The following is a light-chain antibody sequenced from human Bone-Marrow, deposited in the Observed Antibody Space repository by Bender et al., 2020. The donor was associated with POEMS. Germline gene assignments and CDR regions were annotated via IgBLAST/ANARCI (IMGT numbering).Light chain of an antibody. Sequence: QSALTQPASVSGSPGQSITISCTGTRSDIGAYNYVSWYQQHPGNAPKLMVYDVSRRPSGVSDRFSGSKSGNSASLTISGLQADDEADYFCGSYTSDGTYVFGGGTKVTVL. CDR2: DVS. CDR3: GSYTSDGTYV. CDR1: RSDIGAYNY. J-gene: IGLJ1*01. V-gene: IGLV2-14*03.